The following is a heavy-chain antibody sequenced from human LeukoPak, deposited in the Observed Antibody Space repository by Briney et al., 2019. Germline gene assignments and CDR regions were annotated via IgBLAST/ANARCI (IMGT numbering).Heavy chain of an antibody. CDR2: SGST. CDR3: ARHYYDSSGYFYQDY. J-gene: IGHJ4*02. V-gene: IGHV4-59*01. Sequence: SETLSLTCNVSGGSISSYYWSWIRQPPGKRLEWIGHSGSTNYNPSLESRVTISLHTSKNQFSLQLRSVTAADTAVYYCARHYYDSSGYFYQDYWGQGTLVTVSS. D-gene: IGHD3-22*01. CDR1: GGSISSYY.